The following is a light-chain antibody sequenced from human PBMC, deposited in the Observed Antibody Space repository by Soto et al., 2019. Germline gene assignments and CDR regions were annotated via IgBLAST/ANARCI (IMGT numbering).Light chain of an antibody. V-gene: IGKV1-5*01. CDR2: DAS. CDR3: QQYSAYWT. J-gene: IGKJ1*01. Sequence: DIHMTQSPSTLCASVGDRVTITCRASRSINRWLAWYQQKPGKAPKLIISDASNLENGVPSRFSGSGSGTEFTLTISSLQSDDFATYYCQQYSAYWTFGQGTKVDIK. CDR1: RSINRW.